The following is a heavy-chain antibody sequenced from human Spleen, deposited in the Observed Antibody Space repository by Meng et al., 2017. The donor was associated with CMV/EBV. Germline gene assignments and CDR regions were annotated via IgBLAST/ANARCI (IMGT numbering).Heavy chain of an antibody. D-gene: IGHD5-12*01. J-gene: IGHJ4*02. Sequence: SWVRQAPGKGLEWVSVNSCGNITYKADSVKGRFIISRDYSNNTLDLQVNSLRAEDTALYYCARDLYGGYSGYDSRNYFDYWGQGTLVTVSS. V-gene: IGHV3-53*01. CDR2: NSCGNIT. CDR3: ARDLYGGYSGYDSRNYFDY.